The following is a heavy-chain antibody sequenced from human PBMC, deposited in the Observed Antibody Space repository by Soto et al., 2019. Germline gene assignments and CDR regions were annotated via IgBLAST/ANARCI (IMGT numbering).Heavy chain of an antibody. CDR2: ISGSGGST. Sequence: GGSLRLSCVASGVTFSSYAMSWVRQAPGKGLEWVSAISGSGGSTYYADSVKGRFTISRDNSKNTLYLQMNSLRAEDTAVYYCAKDQILQRSRDPSCFDYWGQGTLVTVSS. CDR3: AKDQILQRSRDPSCFDY. D-gene: IGHD1-1*01. V-gene: IGHV3-23*01. J-gene: IGHJ4*02. CDR1: GVTFSSYA.